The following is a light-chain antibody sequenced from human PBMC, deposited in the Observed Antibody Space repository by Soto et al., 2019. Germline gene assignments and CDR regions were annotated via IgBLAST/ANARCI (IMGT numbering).Light chain of an antibody. V-gene: IGKV3-20*01. CDR1: QSVSSNY. CDR2: GAS. Sequence: EIVLTQSPDTLSLSPGERATLSCRASQSVSSNYLAWYQQRPGQAPRVLIHGASYRATGIPDRFSGSGSGTDFTLTIIRLEPEDFAVYYCQQYGSLPYTFGQGTKLEI. J-gene: IGKJ2*01. CDR3: QQYGSLPYT.